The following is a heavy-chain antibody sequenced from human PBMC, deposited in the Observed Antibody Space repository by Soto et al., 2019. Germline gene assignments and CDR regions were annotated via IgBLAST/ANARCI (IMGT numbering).Heavy chain of an antibody. CDR1: GFTFSSYG. CDR2: ISYDGSNK. Sequence: GSLRLSCAASGFTFSSYGMHWVRQAPGKGLEWAAVISYDGSNKYYADSVKGRFTISRDNSKNTLYLQMNSLRAEDTAVYYCAKLPNTMIDLDYWGQGTLVTVSS. D-gene: IGHD3-22*01. CDR3: AKLPNTMIDLDY. V-gene: IGHV3-30*18. J-gene: IGHJ4*02.